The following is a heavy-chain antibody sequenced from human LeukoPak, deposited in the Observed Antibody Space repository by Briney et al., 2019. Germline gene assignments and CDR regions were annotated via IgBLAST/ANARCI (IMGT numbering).Heavy chain of an antibody. CDR1: GFTFSSYW. D-gene: IGHD3-3*01. CDR3: ARVYDFWSGIIDY. Sequence: PGGALRLSCAASGFTFSSYWMHWVRQAPGKGLVWVSRINSDGSSTSYADSVKGRFTISRDNAKNTLYLQMNSLRAEDTAVYCCARVYDFWSGIIDYWGQGTLVTVSS. J-gene: IGHJ4*02. CDR2: INSDGSST. V-gene: IGHV3-74*01.